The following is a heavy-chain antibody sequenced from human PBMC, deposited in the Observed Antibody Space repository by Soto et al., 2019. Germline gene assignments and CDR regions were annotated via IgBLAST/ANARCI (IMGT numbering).Heavy chain of an antibody. J-gene: IGHJ3*02. CDR3: ARQPFYGDYVGAFDI. CDR2: ICPGDSDT. D-gene: IGHD4-17*01. CDR1: GYSFTSYW. V-gene: IGHV5-51*01. Sequence: PGESLKISSRGSGYSFTSYWIGWVRQIPGKGLEWMGIICPGDSDTRYSPSFQGQVTISADKSISTAYLQWSSLKASDTAMYYCARQPFYGDYVGAFDIWGQGTMVTVSS.